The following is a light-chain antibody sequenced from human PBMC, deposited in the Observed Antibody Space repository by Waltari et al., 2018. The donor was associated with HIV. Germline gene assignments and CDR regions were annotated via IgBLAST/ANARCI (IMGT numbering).Light chain of an antibody. CDR1: SSNIGSNY. V-gene: IGLV1-47*01. CDR3: AAWDDSLSGLHWV. CDR2: RNN. J-gene: IGLJ3*02. Sequence: QSVLTQPPSASGTPGQRVTISCSGSSSNIGSNYVYWYQQLPGTAPKLLIYRNNQRPSGVPDRFSGSKAGTSASLAISGLRSEGEADYYCAAWDDSLSGLHWVFGGGTKLTVL.